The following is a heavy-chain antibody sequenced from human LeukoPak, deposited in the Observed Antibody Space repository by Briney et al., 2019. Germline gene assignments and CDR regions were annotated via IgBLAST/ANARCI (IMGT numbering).Heavy chain of an antibody. V-gene: IGHV3-9*01. CDR1: GFTFDVYA. CDR2: ISWNSGSI. Sequence: GGSLRLSCAASGFTFDVYAMHCVRHAPGKCLEWVSGISWNSGSIGYADSVKGRFTISRDNAKNSLYLQMNSLRGEDTALYYCAKGAERWLQYIDYWGQGSLVTVSS. D-gene: IGHD5-24*01. J-gene: IGHJ4*02. CDR3: AKGAERWLQYIDY.